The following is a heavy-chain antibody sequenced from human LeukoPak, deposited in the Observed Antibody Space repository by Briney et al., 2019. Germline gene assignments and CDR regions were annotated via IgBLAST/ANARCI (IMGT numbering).Heavy chain of an antibody. V-gene: IGHV3-74*01. D-gene: IGHD3-22*01. CDR1: GFTFSNYW. Sequence: GGSLRLSCAASGFTFSNYWMHWVRQAPGKGLVWVSRINTDGISTTYADSVKGRFTISRDNAKNTLYLQMNSLRAEDTAVYYCATDSSGYPFDYWGQGTLVTVSS. J-gene: IGHJ4*02. CDR2: INTDGIST. CDR3: ATDSSGYPFDY.